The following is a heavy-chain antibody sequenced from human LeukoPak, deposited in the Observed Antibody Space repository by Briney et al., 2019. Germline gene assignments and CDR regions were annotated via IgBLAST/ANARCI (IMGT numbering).Heavy chain of an antibody. D-gene: IGHD3-22*01. Sequence: GGSLRLSCAASGCTFSSYAMSWVRQAPGKGLEWVSAISGSGGSTYYADSVKGRFTIPRDNSKKTLYLQMNSLRAEDTAVYYCAKDRVGVKSYFDYWGQGTPVTVSS. J-gene: IGHJ4*02. V-gene: IGHV3-23*01. CDR3: AKDRVGVKSYFDY. CDR2: ISGSGGST. CDR1: GCTFSSYA.